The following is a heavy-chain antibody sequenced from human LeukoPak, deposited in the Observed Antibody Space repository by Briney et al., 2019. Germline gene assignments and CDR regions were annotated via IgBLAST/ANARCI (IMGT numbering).Heavy chain of an antibody. J-gene: IGHJ3*02. CDR3: ASEFRSGHMGLDAFDI. CDR1: GYTFTSYY. V-gene: IGHV1-46*01. CDR2: INPSGGST. Sequence: ASVKVSCKASGYTFTSYYMHWVRQAPGQGLEWMGIINPSGGSTSYAQKFQGRVTMTRDTSTSTVYMELSSLRSEDTAVYYCASEFRSGHMGLDAFDIWGQGTMVTVSS. D-gene: IGHD2-15*01.